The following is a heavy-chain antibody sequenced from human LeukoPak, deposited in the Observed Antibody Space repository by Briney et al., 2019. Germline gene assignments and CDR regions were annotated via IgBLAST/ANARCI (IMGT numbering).Heavy chain of an antibody. CDR3: ARGGYDSSGYYYPNWFDP. V-gene: IGHV4-30-2*01. CDR1: GGSISSGGYS. CDR2: IYHSGST. Sequence: SETLSLTCAVSGGSISSGGYSWSWIRQPPGKGLEWIGYIYHSGSTYYNPSLKSRVTISVDRSENQFSLKLSSVTAADTAVYYCARGGYDSSGYYYPNWFDPWGQGTLVTVSS. J-gene: IGHJ5*02. D-gene: IGHD3-22*01.